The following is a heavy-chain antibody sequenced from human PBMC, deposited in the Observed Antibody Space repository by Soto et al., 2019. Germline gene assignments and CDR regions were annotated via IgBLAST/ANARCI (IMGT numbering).Heavy chain of an antibody. CDR1: GFTFSSYG. V-gene: IGHV3-33*01. D-gene: IGHD5-18*01. J-gene: IGHJ6*02. CDR3: ARDGGRWLQLKYYYYGMDV. CDR2: IWYDGSNK. Sequence: GGSLRLSCAASGFTFSSYGMHWVRQAPGKGLEWVAVIWYDGSNKYYADSVKGRFTISRDNSRNTLYLQMNSLRAEDTAVYYCARDGGRWLQLKYYYYGMDVWGQGTTVTVS.